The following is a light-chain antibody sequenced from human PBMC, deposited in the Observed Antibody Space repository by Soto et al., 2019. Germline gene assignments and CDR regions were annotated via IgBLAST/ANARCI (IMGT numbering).Light chain of an antibody. CDR1: QSVSSN. Sequence: EIVMTQSPFTLSVSPGERVTLSCRASQSVSSNLAWYQQKPGQAPSLLIYGAFTRATGIPARFSGSGSGTDFTLTISSLQPEDFATYYCQQSYNSPPTFGRGTKVAIK. CDR3: QQSYNSPPT. CDR2: GAF. V-gene: IGKV3-15*01. J-gene: IGKJ1*01.